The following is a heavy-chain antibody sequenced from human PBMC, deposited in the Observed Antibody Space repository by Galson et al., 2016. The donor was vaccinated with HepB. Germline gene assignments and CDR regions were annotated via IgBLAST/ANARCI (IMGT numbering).Heavy chain of an antibody. CDR2: ISYDGSIK. V-gene: IGHV3-30*18. Sequence: SLRLSCAASGFSFSNHVMHWVRQAPGKGLEWVAVISYDGSIKYDAFSVRGRISISRDNSQSTMYLQMNSLRGEDTAVYYCAKNKPASRARGRPQLLLAHGLDVWGQGTTVTVS. CDR3: AKNKPASRARGRPQLLLAHGLDV. D-gene: IGHD1-26*01. J-gene: IGHJ6*02. CDR1: GFSFSNHV.